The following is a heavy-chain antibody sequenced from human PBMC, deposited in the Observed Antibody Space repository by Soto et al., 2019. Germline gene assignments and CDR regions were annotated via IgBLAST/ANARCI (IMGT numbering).Heavy chain of an antibody. Sequence: SETLSLTCTVSGGSVSSGSYYWSWIRQPPGKGLEWIGYIYYSGSTNYNPSLKSRVTISVDTSKNQFSLKLSSVTAADTAVYYCARRQNWNNLSDTWGQGKLVTVSS. CDR3: ARRQNWNNLSDT. D-gene: IGHD1-1*01. V-gene: IGHV4-61*01. J-gene: IGHJ4*02. CDR2: IYYSGST. CDR1: GGSVSSGSYY.